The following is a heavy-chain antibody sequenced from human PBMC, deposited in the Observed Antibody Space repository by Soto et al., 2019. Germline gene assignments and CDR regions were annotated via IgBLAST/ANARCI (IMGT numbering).Heavy chain of an antibody. CDR2: ISWNRSNK. V-gene: IGHV3-30*04. CDR1: GFTFDDYA. J-gene: IGHJ4*02. D-gene: IGHD2-15*01. Sequence: GGSLRLSCAASGFTFDDYAMHWVRQAPGKGLEWVAVISWNRSNKDYADSVKGRFTISRDNSKNTLYLQMNSLRAEDTAVYYCARDLGSWGQGTLVTVSS. CDR3: ARDLGS.